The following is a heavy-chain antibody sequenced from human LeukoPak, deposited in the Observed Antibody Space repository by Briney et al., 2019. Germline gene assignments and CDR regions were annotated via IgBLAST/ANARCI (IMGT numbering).Heavy chain of an antibody. CDR1: GFTFSSYA. Sequence: PGGSLRLSCAASGFTFSSYAMHWVRQAPGKGLEYVSAISSNGGSTYYANSVKGRFTISRDNSKNTLYLQMGSLRAEDMAVYYCARGLLTTVVTPIDYWGQGTLVTVSS. V-gene: IGHV3-64*01. CDR3: ARGLLTTVVTPIDY. D-gene: IGHD4-23*01. J-gene: IGHJ4*02. CDR2: ISSNGGST.